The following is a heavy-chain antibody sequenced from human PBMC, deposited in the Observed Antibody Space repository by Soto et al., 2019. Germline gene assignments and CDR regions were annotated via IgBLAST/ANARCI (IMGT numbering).Heavy chain of an antibody. CDR1: GDSLASHF. CDR2: INPGPNSA. D-gene: IGHD1-1*01. V-gene: IGHV1-46*01. J-gene: IGHJ4*02. Sequence: GASVKVSCKASGDSLASHFIHLVRQAPGESLQWMGIINPGPNSASSAQEFQGRLRLTSDRSPRTIIMHLSSLSSDHTAVYYCAGAPSSVSSLVQPYWGQGTMVTVSS. CDR3: AGAPSSVSSLVQPY.